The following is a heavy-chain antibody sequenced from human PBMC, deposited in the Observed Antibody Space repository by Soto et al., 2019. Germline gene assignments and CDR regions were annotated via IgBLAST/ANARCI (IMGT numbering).Heavy chain of an antibody. CDR1: GYSFFDYG. J-gene: IGHJ1*01. CDR3: AREEERQMATTEQ. V-gene: IGHV1-18*01. Sequence: GASVKVSCKASGYSFFDYGITWVRQAPGQGLEWMGWISTFNGDTNYAKQFQGRVTMTTDASTSTGYMELRSLRSDDTAVYYCAREEERQMATTEQWGKGNLVNVSS. CDR2: ISTFNGDT. D-gene: IGHD5-12*01.